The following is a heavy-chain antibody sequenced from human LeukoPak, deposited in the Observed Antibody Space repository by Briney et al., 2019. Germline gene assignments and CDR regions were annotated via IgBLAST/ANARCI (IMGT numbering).Heavy chain of an antibody. CDR1: GFSLMTYE. CDR2: ISSSGATA. Sequence: GGSLRLSCAASGFSLMTYEMTWVRQAPGKGLEWLAYISSSGATAYYADSLMGRFTISRDNARSEVYLQMNSLRADDTAVYYCARLWIPLDYSGQGTPVTVSS. CDR3: ARLWIPLDY. J-gene: IGHJ4*02. V-gene: IGHV3-48*03. D-gene: IGHD5-12*01.